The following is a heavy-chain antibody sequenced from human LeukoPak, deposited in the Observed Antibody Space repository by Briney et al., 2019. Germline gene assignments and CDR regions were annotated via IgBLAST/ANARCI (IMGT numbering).Heavy chain of an antibody. J-gene: IGHJ4*02. V-gene: IGHV3-33*01. CDR1: GFTFSSYG. Sequence: GRSLRLSCAASGFTFSSYGMHWVRQAPGKGLEWVAVIWYDGSNKYYADSVKGRFTISRDNSKNTLYPQMNSLRAEDTAVYYCARGHDYGDYLDYWGQGTLVTVSS. CDR2: IWYDGSNK. D-gene: IGHD4-17*01. CDR3: ARGHDYGDYLDY.